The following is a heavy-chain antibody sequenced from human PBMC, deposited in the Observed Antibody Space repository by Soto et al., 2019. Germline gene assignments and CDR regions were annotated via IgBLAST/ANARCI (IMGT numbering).Heavy chain of an antibody. CDR2: ISYDGSDK. V-gene: IGHV3-30*03. CDR3: ARDYCSGGSCYDHGFNY. Sequence: QVQLVESGGGVVQPGWSLRLSCAASGFTLSNYGMHWVRQAPGKGLEWVAVISYDGSDKYYRDSVKGRFTISRDSSKTTVYLKMNSLRAEDTGVYYCARDYCSGGSCYDHGFNYWGQGTLVTVSS. J-gene: IGHJ4*02. D-gene: IGHD2-15*01. CDR1: GFTLSNYG.